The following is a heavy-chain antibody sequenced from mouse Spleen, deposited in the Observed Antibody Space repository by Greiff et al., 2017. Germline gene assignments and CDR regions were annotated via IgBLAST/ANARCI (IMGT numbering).Heavy chain of an antibody. J-gene: IGHJ2*01. V-gene: IGHV1-81*01. CDR3: ARGRGY. Sequence: QVQLQQSGAELARPGASVKLSCKASGYTFTSYGISWVKQRPGQGLEWIGEIYPRSGNTYYNEKFKGKATLTADKSSSTAYMELLSLTSEDTAVYFWARGRGYWGQGTTLTVSS. CDR1: GYTFTSYG. CDR2: IYPRSGNT.